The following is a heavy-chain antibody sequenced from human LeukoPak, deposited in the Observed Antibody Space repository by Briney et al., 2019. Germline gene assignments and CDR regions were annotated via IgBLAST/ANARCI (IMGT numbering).Heavy chain of an antibody. D-gene: IGHD2-21*01. V-gene: IGHV3-53*01. CDR3: ASRHCSGGDCYFAGADPFDH. CDR2: VYKDGKM. CDR1: GFTVSNTY. Sequence: GGSLRLSCAASGFTVSNTYMSWVRQGPGKGLEWVSVVYKDGKMFYIDSVKGRFAISRDTSKNTVYLQMNNLRAEDTAVYYCASRHCSGGDCYFAGADPFDHWGQGTLVTVSS. J-gene: IGHJ4*02.